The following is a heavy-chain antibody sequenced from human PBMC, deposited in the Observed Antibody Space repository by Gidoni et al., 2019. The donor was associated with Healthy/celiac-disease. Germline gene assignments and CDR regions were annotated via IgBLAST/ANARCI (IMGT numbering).Heavy chain of an antibody. Sequence: EVQLVESGGGLVQPGRSLRLSCTASGFTCGDYAMSWVRQAPGKGLEWLGFIRSKADGGTTEYAASVKGRFTISRDDSKSIAYLQMNSLKTEYTAVYYCTRDRFGELHLSSSYYFDYWGQGTLVTVSS. CDR1: GFTCGDYA. D-gene: IGHD6-6*01. CDR2: IRSKADGGTT. V-gene: IGHV3-49*04. J-gene: IGHJ4*02. CDR3: TRDRFGELHLSSSYYFDY.